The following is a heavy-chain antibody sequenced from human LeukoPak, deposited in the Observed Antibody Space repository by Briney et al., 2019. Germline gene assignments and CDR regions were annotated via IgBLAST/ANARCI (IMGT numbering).Heavy chain of an antibody. CDR2: IIPMFCRA. J-gene: IGHJ4*02. CDR1: GGTLSRYT. D-gene: IGHD3-22*01. Sequence: SVKVSCKASGGTLSRYTISWVRQAPGQGLEWMGGIIPMFCRANYAQKFQGRLTITADESSTTAYMELSGLRSEDTAVYYCATDASIYDSRGYYYLWWGQGTLVTVSS. CDR3: ATDASIYDSRGYYYLW. V-gene: IGHV1-69*01.